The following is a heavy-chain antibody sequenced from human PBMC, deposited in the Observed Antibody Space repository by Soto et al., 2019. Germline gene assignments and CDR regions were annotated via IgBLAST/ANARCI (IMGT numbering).Heavy chain of an antibody. V-gene: IGHV1-69*13. J-gene: IGHJ5*02. CDR1: RGTIRCYS. CDR2: VIPIFGTA. Sequence: ASVKACCKDPRGTIRCYSMCWVRQAPRQGLEWMGGVIPIFGTANYAQRFQGRVTLTAYDSTSTAYNELSSLSSAGTAGYYSAKARITVPTRRSWFDPWGHGTLVTASS. CDR3: AKARITVPTRRSWFDP. D-gene: IGHD1-20*01.